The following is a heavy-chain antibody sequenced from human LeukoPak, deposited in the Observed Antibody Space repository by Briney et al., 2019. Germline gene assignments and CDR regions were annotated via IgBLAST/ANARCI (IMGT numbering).Heavy chain of an antibody. CDR2: ITATYGI. V-gene: IGHV3-23*01. CDR1: TFAFSSYA. J-gene: IGHJ3*01. CDR3: TKDPNGDYVGAFDF. Sequence: GGSLRLSCTASTFAFSSYAMTWVRQAPGKGLEWVSSITATYGISYADSVEGRFTISRDNSKSTLYLQMSSLRAEDTAVYHCTKDPNGDYVGAFDFWGQETMVTVSS. D-gene: IGHD4-17*01.